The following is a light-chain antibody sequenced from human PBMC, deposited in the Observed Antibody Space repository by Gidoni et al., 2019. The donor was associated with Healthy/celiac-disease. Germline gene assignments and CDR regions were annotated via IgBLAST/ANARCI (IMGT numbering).Light chain of an antibody. V-gene: IGKV1-5*03. CDR1: QSISSW. CDR2: KAS. Sequence: DIQMIQSPSTLSASVGDRVPITCRASQSISSWLAWYQQKPGKAPKLLIYKASSLESGVPSRFSGSGSGTEFTLTISSLQPDDFATYYCQQYNSYSGTFGQGTKVEIK. CDR3: QQYNSYSGT. J-gene: IGKJ1*01.